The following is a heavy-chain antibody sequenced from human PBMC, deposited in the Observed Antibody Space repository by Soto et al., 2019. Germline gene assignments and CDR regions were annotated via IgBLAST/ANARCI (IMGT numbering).Heavy chain of an antibody. Sequence: GGSLRPSCAASGFTFSIYAMHWVRQAPGKGLEWVAVISYDGSNKYYADSVKSRFTISRDNSKNTLYLQMNSLRAGDTAVYYCARDQGYSTFSFSYYYGMDVWGQGTTVTVSS. CDR3: ARDQGYSTFSFSYYYGMDV. J-gene: IGHJ6*02. CDR2: ISYDGSNK. D-gene: IGHD2-21*01. CDR1: GFTFSIYA. V-gene: IGHV3-30-3*01.